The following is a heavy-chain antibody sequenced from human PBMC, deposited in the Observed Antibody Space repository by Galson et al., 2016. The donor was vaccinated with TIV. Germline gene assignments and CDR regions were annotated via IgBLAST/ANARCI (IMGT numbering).Heavy chain of an antibody. D-gene: IGHD1-7*01. Sequence: ATLSLTCTVSGGSLSSSTYYWGWIRQAPGKGLEWIGSSYYSGDTYYNPSLKSRLTVSVDTSKNHFSLKLNGVTATDTAVYYCARHREWELGAFDIWGQGTMVTVSS. V-gene: IGHV4-39*01. CDR2: SYYSGDT. J-gene: IGHJ3*02. CDR1: GGSLSSSTYY. CDR3: ARHREWELGAFDI.